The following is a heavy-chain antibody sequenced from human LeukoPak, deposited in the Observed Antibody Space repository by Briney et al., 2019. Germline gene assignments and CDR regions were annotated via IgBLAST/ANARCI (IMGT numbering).Heavy chain of an antibody. Sequence: PGGSLRLSCAASGFTFSSYEMSWVRQAPGKGLEWVSGISGSGGSTYYADSVKGRFTISRDNSKSTLYLQMNSLRVEDTAVYYCAKYGHCGSTSCYRYFDYWGQGTLVTVSS. V-gene: IGHV3-23*01. J-gene: IGHJ4*02. CDR1: GFTFSSYE. D-gene: IGHD2-2*01. CDR2: ISGSGGST. CDR3: AKYGHCGSTSCYRYFDY.